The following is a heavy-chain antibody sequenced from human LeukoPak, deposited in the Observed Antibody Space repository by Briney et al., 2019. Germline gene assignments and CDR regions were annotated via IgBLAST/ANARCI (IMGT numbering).Heavy chain of an antibody. J-gene: IGHJ4*02. CDR2: IIPILGIA. Sequence: SVKVSCKASGGTFSSYAISWVRQAPGQGLEWMGRIIPILGIANYAQKFQGRVTITADKSTSTAYMELSSLRSEDTAVYYCAKDGSSWYMASSDYWAQGTLVTVSS. D-gene: IGHD6-13*01. CDR1: GGTFSSYA. V-gene: IGHV1-69*04. CDR3: AKDGSSWYMASSDY.